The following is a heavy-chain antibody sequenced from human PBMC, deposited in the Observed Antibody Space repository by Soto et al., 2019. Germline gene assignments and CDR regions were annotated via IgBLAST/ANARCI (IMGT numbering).Heavy chain of an antibody. Sequence: ASVKVSCKASGYTFTSYYMHWVQQAPGQGLEWMGIINPSGGSTSYAQKFQGRVTMTRDTSTSTVYMELSSLRSEDTAVYYCATSGYEYYYYMDVWGKGTTVTVSS. CDR2: INPSGGST. CDR3: ATSGYEYYYYMDV. D-gene: IGHD5-12*01. V-gene: IGHV1-46*03. CDR1: GYTFTSYY. J-gene: IGHJ6*03.